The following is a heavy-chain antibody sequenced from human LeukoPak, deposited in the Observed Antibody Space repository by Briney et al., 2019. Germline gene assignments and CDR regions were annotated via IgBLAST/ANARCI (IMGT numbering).Heavy chain of an antibody. CDR2: IRGSSTTI. CDR3: ARDARSHCGTDACYGPYFDY. V-gene: IGHV3-48*01. J-gene: IGHJ4*02. D-gene: IGHD2-2*01. Sequence: SRRSLRLSCAVSGFSFSTSSMSWVRPTPAQGLEWISYIRGSSTTIYYADAVKGRFTISRDNARNSLYLQMNDLRPEDTGVYFCARDARSHCGTDACYGPYFDYWGQGSLVTVSS. CDR1: GFSFSTSS.